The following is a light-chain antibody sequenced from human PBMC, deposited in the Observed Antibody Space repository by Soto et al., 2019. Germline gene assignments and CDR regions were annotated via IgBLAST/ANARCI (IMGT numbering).Light chain of an antibody. V-gene: IGKV3-15*01. CDR3: QQYNLWTQRT. Sequence: EIVMTQSPATLSVSPGERATLSCRASQSVNSNLAWYRQKPGQAPRLLISDASTRATGVPARFSGSGSGTEFTLTISSLQSEDSGIYYCQQYNLWTQRTFGGGTKVEIK. J-gene: IGKJ4*01. CDR1: QSVNSN. CDR2: DAS.